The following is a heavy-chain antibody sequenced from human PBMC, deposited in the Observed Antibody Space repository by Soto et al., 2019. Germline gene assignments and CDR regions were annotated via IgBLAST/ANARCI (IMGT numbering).Heavy chain of an antibody. V-gene: IGHV1-2*04. CDR1: GYSFTDYH. CDR2: INPKSGGT. J-gene: IGHJ6*02. CDR3: ARGDSTDCSNGVCSFFYNQDIDV. D-gene: IGHD2-8*01. Sequence: ASVKVSCKASGYSFTDYHIHWVRQAPGQGLEWLGRINPKSGGTSTAQKFQGWVTMTTDTSISTASMELTRLTSDDTAIYYCARGDSTDCSNGVCSFFYNQDIDVSGQGTTITVCS.